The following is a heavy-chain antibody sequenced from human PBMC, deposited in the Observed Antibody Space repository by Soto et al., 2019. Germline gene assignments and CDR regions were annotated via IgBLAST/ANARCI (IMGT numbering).Heavy chain of an antibody. Sequence: GGSLRLSCAASGFTFSSYAMSWVRQAPGKGLEWVSAISGSGGGTYYADSVKGRFTISRDNSKNTLYLQMNSLRAEDTAVYYCAKDRLGRLYYYGMDVWGQGTTVTVSS. CDR2: ISGSGGGT. D-gene: IGHD3-16*01. V-gene: IGHV3-23*01. CDR1: GFTFSSYA. J-gene: IGHJ6*02. CDR3: AKDRLGRLYYYGMDV.